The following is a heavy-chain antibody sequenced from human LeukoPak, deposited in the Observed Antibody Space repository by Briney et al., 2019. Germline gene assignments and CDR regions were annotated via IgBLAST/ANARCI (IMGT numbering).Heavy chain of an antibody. CDR3: ARLAYYYDSSGYYAPGYFDY. D-gene: IGHD3-22*01. J-gene: IGHJ4*02. CDR2: IYPGDSDT. V-gene: IGHV5-51*01. Sequence: GESLKISCKGSGYSFTSCWIGWVRQMPGKGLEWMGIIYPGDSDTRYSPSFQGQVTISADESISTAYLQWSSLKASDTAMYYCARLAYYYDSSGYYAPGYFDYWGQGTLVTVSS. CDR1: GYSFTSCW.